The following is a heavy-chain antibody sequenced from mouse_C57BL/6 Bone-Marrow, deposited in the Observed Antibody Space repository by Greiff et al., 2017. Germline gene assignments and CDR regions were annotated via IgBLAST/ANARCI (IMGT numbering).Heavy chain of an antibody. CDR3: ARESAQAHFDY. Sequence: QVQLQQSGPELVKPGASVKISCKASGYAFSSSWMNWVKQRPGKGLEWIGRIYPGDGDTNYNGKFKGKATLTADKSSSTAYMQLSSLTSEDSAVYFCARESAQAHFDYWGQGTTLTVSA. D-gene: IGHD3-2*02. J-gene: IGHJ2*01. CDR1: GYAFSSSW. V-gene: IGHV1-82*01. CDR2: IYPGDGDT.